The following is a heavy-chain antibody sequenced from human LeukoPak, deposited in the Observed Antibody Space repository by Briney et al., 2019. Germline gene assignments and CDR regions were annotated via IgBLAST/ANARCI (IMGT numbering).Heavy chain of an antibody. D-gene: IGHD3-10*01. CDR1: GFILSSND. CDR3: ARAWLPPGSIDA. J-gene: IGHJ5*02. Sequence: PGGSLRLSCAASGFILSSNDMSWVRQAPGKGLEWVSVIYSGDDSTYSADSVKGRFTISRDDSKNTLYLQMNSLRAEDTAVYYCARAWLPPGSIDAWVQGTPVTVSS. V-gene: IGHV3-53*01. CDR2: IYSGDDST.